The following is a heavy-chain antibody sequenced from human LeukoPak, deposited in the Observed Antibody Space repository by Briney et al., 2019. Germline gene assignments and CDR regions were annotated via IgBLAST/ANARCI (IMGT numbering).Heavy chain of an antibody. CDR1: GGSISSYY. J-gene: IGHJ6*03. V-gene: IGHV4-4*08. CDR2: NYYSGSN. D-gene: IGHD6-13*01. Sequence: SETLSLTCTVSGGSISSYYWSWIRQPPGKGLEWVGYNYYSGSNNYNPSLKSRVTITVDTSKNEFSLKLSSMTAADTAVYYCARDFTYSSSWYFPTSPEYYYYMDVWGKGTTVTVSS. CDR3: ARDFTYSSSWYFPTSPEYYYYMDV.